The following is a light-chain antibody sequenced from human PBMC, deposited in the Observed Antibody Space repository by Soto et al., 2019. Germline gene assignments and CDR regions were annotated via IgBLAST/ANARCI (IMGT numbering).Light chain of an antibody. J-gene: IGLJ1*01. Sequence: QSALTQPPSASWTPGQRVTISCSGSSSKIGSKTVNWYQQLPGTVPKLLIYNSYQRPSGVPDRFSGSKSGTSASLAISGLQSEDEADYYCAAWDASLNGYVFGAGTKVTVL. CDR3: AAWDASLNGYV. CDR1: SSKIGSKT. CDR2: NSY. V-gene: IGLV1-44*01.